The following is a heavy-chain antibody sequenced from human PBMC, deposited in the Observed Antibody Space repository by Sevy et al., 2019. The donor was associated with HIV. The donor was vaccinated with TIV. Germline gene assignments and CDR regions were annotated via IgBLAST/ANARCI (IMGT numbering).Heavy chain of an antibody. CDR2: VDQGGSQK. Sequence: GGSLRLSCAASGFSFSDYFMGWVRQAPGKGLEWVANVDQGGSQKYYVGSVKGRFTISRDNAKNSVYLQMNRLRLDDTAVYYCARELWQGDYWGQGTLVTVSS. CDR1: GFSFSDYF. CDR3: ARELWQGDY. V-gene: IGHV3-7*01. D-gene: IGHD2-21*01. J-gene: IGHJ4*02.